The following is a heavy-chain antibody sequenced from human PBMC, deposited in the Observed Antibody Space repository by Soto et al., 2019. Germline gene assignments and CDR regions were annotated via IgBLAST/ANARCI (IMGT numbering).Heavy chain of an antibody. CDR3: VRDAGPH. V-gene: IGHV3-11*01. J-gene: IGHJ4*02. CDR2: ISSSGNAV. CDR1: GFIFSDYY. Sequence: GGSLRLSCAASGFIFSDYYMNWIRQAPGKGLEWISYISSSGNAVYYADSVKGRFTISRDNRKKSLYLQMSNLRAEDTALYYCVRDAGPHWGQGTLVTVSS.